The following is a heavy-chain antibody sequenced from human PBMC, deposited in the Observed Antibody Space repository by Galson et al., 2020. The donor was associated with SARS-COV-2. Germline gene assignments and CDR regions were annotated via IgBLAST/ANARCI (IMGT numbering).Heavy chain of an antibody. V-gene: IGHV4-59*01. CDR2: IYYSGST. Sequence: SETLSLTCTVSGGSISSYYWSWIRQPPGQGLERIGYIYYSGSTNYNPSLKSRVTISVDTSKNQFSLKLSSVTAADTAVYYCARAAQTYYDFWSGYYNAPHFDYWGQGTLVAVSS. CDR1: GGSISSYY. CDR3: ARAAQTYYDFWSGYYNAPHFDY. D-gene: IGHD3-3*01. J-gene: IGHJ4*02.